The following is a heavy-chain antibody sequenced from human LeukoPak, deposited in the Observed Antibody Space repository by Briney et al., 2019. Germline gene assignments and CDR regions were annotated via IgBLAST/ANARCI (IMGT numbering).Heavy chain of an antibody. CDR2: INPNSGGT. CDR3: ARPLLPYCSGGSCYSAWQH. Sequence: ASVKVSCKASGYTFTGYYMHWVRQAPGQGLEWMGWINPNSGGTNYAQKFQGRVTMTRDMSISTAYMELSRLRSDDTAVYYCARPLLPYCSGGSCYSAWQHWGQGTLVTVSS. J-gene: IGHJ1*01. V-gene: IGHV1-2*02. CDR1: GYTFTGYY. D-gene: IGHD2-15*01.